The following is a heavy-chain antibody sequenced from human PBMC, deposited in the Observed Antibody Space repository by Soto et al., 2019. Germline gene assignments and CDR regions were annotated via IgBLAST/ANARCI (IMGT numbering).Heavy chain of an antibody. CDR2: IYYSGST. Sequence: PSETLSLTCTVSGGSISSSSYYWGWIRQPPGKGLEWIGSIYYSGSTYYNPSLKSRVTISVDTSKNQFSLKLSSVTAADTAVYYCASRPGWELTGFDYWGQGTLVTVSS. CDR1: GGSISSSSYY. V-gene: IGHV4-39*01. D-gene: IGHD1-26*01. CDR3: ASRPGWELTGFDY. J-gene: IGHJ4*02.